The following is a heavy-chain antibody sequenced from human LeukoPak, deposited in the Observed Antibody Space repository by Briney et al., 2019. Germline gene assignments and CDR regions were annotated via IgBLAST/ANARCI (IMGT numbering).Heavy chain of an antibody. Sequence: GGSLRLSCAASGFTFSNYAMSWVRQAPGKGLEWVSGISGSGAYSYYADSVKGRFTISRDNSKNTLYLQMNSLRAEDTAVYYCASYAFMTTVTTDDYWGQGTLVTVSS. D-gene: IGHD4-17*01. J-gene: IGHJ4*02. CDR1: GFTFSNYA. CDR2: ISGSGAYS. CDR3: ASYAFMTTVTTDDY. V-gene: IGHV3-23*01.